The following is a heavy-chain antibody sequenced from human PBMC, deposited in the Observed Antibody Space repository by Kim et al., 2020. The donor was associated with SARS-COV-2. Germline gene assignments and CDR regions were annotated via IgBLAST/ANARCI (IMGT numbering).Heavy chain of an antibody. CDR2: IYYSGST. Sequence: SETLSLTCTVSGGSISSSSYYWGWIRQPPGKGLEWIGSIYYSGSTYYNPSLKSRVTISVDTSKNQFSLKLSSVTAADTAVYYCARRRATTYYYDSSGYYYGGYAFDIWGQGTMVTVSS. CDR1: GGSISSSSYY. D-gene: IGHD3-22*01. V-gene: IGHV4-39*01. J-gene: IGHJ3*02. CDR3: ARRRATTYYYDSSGYYYGGYAFDI.